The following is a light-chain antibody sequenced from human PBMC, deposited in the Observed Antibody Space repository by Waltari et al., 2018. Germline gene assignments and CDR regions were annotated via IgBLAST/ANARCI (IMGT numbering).Light chain of an antibody. CDR3: QSYDRSLSAVV. Sequence: QSVLTHPPSVSGAPGQRVTISCTGSSSNIGAESDVHWYQQLPKTAPKLLIYGNNIRPSGVPDRIAGFQSGTSASLTITGLQAEDEADYYCQSYDRSLSAVVFGGGTKLTVL. J-gene: IGLJ2*01. CDR1: SSNIGAESD. V-gene: IGLV1-40*01. CDR2: GNN.